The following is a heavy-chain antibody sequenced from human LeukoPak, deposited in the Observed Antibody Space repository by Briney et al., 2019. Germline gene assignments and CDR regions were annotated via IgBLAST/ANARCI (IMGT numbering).Heavy chain of an antibody. D-gene: IGHD2-2*01. J-gene: IGHJ4*02. CDR2: IIGGAGST. Sequence: GGSLRLSCAASGFSFNSHGMSWVRQAPGKGLEWVSGIIGGAGSTYYADSVRGRFTISGDNSKNTLYLQMNSLRADDTAVYYCAHGTMYQLDSWGQGTLVTVSS. V-gene: IGHV3-23*01. CDR1: GFSFNSHG. CDR3: AHGTMYQLDS.